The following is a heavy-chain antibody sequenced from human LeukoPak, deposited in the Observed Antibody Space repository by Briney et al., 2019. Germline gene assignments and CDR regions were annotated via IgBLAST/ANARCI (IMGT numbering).Heavy chain of an antibody. CDR3: AKDLGGSSGWYVGYYYYGMDV. CDR2: ISGSGGST. D-gene: IGHD6-19*01. CDR1: GFTFSSYA. J-gene: IGHJ6*02. Sequence: GGSLRLSCAASGFTFSSYAMSWVRQAPGKGLEWVSVISGSGGSTYYADSVKGRFTISRDNSKNTLYLQMNSLRAEDTAVYYCAKDLGGSSGWYVGYYYYGMDVWGQGTTVTVSS. V-gene: IGHV3-23*01.